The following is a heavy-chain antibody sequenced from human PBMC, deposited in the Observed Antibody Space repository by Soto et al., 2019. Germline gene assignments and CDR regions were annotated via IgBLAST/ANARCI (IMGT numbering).Heavy chain of an antibody. V-gene: IGHV2-5*02. CDR2: IYWDDDK. CDR3: AHTVTRFDYFDY. D-gene: IGHD4-17*01. CDR1: GFSLSTRTVG. Sequence: QITLKESGPTLVKPTQPLTLTCTFSGFSLSTRTVGVGWIHQPPGKALEWLALIYWDDDKRYSPSLRTRLTITKHTSKNQVLLTMTNMDPVDTATYYCAHTVTRFDYFDYWGQGTLVTVSS. J-gene: IGHJ4*02.